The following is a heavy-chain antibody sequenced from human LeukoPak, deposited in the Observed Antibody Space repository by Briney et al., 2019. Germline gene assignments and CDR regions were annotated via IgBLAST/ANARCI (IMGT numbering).Heavy chain of an antibody. Sequence: PGGSLRLSCAASGFTFSSYSMNWVRQAPGKGLEWVSSISSSSSYIYYADSLKGRFTISRDNAKNSLYLQMNSLRAEDTAVYYCARDGGSITGTTGLFDYWGQGTLVTVPS. V-gene: IGHV3-21*01. J-gene: IGHJ4*02. CDR1: GFTFSSYS. CDR3: ARDGGSITGTTGLFDY. D-gene: IGHD1-7*01. CDR2: ISSSSSYI.